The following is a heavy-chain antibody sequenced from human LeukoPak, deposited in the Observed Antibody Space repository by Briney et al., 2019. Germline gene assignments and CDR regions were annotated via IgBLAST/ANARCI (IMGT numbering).Heavy chain of an antibody. D-gene: IGHD6-6*01. V-gene: IGHV3-23*01. Sequence: GGSLRLSCAASGFTFSSYGMSWVRQAPGKGLEWVSGISGSGGRTHYADSVKGRFTISRDNSKNTLYLQMNSLRAEDTAVYYCTKSFGGPYSSSYYYYYYMDVWGKGTTVTVSS. CDR1: GFTFSSYG. CDR3: TKSFGGPYSSSYYYYYYMDV. J-gene: IGHJ6*03. CDR2: ISGSGGRT.